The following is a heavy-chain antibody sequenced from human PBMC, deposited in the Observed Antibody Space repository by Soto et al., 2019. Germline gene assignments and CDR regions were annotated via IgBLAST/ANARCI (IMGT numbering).Heavy chain of an antibody. CDR1: RFTFSDYG. CDR3: ARDRGADAPIDF. CDR2: IWHDGLKK. J-gene: IGHJ4*02. V-gene: IGHV3-33*01. Sequence: QVQLVESGGGVVQPERSLRLSCVASRFTFSDYGMHWVRQAPGKGLEWVAVIWHDGLKKDYVDSVKGRFTVSRDNSKNTLYLQMNRLRVEDTASYYCARDRGADAPIDFWGQGTLVTVSS.